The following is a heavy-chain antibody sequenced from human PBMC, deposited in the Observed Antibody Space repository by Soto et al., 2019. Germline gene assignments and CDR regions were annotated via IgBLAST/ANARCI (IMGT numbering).Heavy chain of an antibody. Sequence: ASVKVSCKASGYTFTSYGISWVRQAPGQGLEWMGWISAYNGNTNYAQKLQGRVTMTTDTSTSTAYMELRGLRSDDTAVYYCARDKGAYCGGDCYSTWFDPWGQGTLVTVS. D-gene: IGHD2-21*02. CDR3: ARDKGAYCGGDCYSTWFDP. V-gene: IGHV1-18*01. CDR1: GYTFTSYG. J-gene: IGHJ5*02. CDR2: ISAYNGNT.